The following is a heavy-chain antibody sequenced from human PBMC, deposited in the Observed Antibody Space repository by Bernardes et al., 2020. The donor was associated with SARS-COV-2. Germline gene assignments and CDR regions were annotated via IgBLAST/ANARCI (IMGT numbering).Heavy chain of an antibody. CDR1: GWSFSGYY. V-gene: IGHV4-34*01. Sequence: SEPLSLTCAVYGWSFSGYYWSWIRQPPGKGLEWIGEINHSGSTNYNPSLKSRVTISVDTSKNQFSLKLSSVTAADTAVYYCARGPLYCSGGSCSGRFDYWGQGTLVTVSS. CDR3: ARGPLYCSGGSCSGRFDY. CDR2: INHSGST. J-gene: IGHJ4*02. D-gene: IGHD2-15*01.